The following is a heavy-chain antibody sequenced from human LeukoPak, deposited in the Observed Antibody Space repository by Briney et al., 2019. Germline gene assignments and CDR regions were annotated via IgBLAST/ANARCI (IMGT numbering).Heavy chain of an antibody. CDR2: IDPDGSNT. J-gene: IGHJ1*01. CDR3: ARILYCTSISCYSS. CDR1: AFTFSNYW. D-gene: IGHD2-2*01. Sequence: GGSLRLSCAASAFTFSNYWMHWVRQDPGKGLVWVSRIDPDGSNTTYADSVKGRFTISRDNAKNTLYLQMNSLRAEDTAVYYCARILYCTSISCYSSWGQGTLVTVFS. V-gene: IGHV3-74*01.